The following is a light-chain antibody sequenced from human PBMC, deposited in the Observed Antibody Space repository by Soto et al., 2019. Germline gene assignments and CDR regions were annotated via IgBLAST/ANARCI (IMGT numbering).Light chain of an antibody. CDR1: SSGVGGYDF. Sequence: QSALTQPRSVSGSPGQAVTLSCTGSSSGVGGYDFVSWYQQYPGKAPKLIIYDVTKRTSGVPDRFSGSKSGNSASLTISGRQAEDEADYYCSSYAGSYILGVFGGGTKVTVL. CDR2: DVT. V-gene: IGLV2-11*01. J-gene: IGLJ3*02. CDR3: SSYAGSYILGV.